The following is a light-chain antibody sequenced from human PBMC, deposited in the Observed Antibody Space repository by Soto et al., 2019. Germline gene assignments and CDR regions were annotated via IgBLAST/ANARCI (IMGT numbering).Light chain of an antibody. CDR3: QQYNNWPPWT. V-gene: IGKV3-15*01. CDR2: GAS. Sequence: EIVLTKSPCTLSLSTGERATLSCSASQSVSNNYLAWYQQKPGQAPRLLIYGASTRATGIPARFSGSGSGTDFTLTISSLQSEDFAVYYCQQYNNWPPWTFGQGTKVDIK. CDR1: QSVSNN. J-gene: IGKJ1*01.